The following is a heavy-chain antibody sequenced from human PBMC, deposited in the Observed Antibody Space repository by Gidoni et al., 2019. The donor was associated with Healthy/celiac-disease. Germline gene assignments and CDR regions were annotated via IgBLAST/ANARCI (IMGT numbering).Heavy chain of an antibody. J-gene: IGHJ4*02. D-gene: IGHD5-18*01. CDR3: ARKGRGYSYGRFDY. Sequence: QVQLQQWGAGLLKPSETLSLTCAVYGGSFSGYYWSWIRQPPGKGLEWIGEINHSGSTNYNPSLKSRVTISVDTSKNQFSLKLSSVTAADTAVYYCARKGRGYSYGRFDYWGQGTLVTVSS. CDR2: INHSGST. CDR1: GGSFSGYY. V-gene: IGHV4-34*01.